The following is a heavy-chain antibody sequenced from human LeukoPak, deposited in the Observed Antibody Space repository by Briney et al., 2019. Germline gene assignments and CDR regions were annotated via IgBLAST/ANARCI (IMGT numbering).Heavy chain of an antibody. J-gene: IGHJ4*02. CDR2: INHNGNVN. V-gene: IGHV3-7*03. CDR3: ARGTNWSPLDFDY. Sequence: GGSLRLSCAASGFTFSSYWMNWVRQAPGKGLEWVASINHNGNVNYYVDSVKGRFTISRDNARNSMYLQMNSLRAEDTAVYYCARGTNWSPLDFDYWGQGSLVTVSS. D-gene: IGHD1-20*01. CDR1: GFTFSSYW.